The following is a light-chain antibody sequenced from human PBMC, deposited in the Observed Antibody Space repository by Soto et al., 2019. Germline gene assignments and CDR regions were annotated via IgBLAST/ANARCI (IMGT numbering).Light chain of an antibody. J-gene: IGLJ2*01. V-gene: IGLV4-69*01. CDR2: LNSDGSH. Sequence: QYVLTQSPSASASLGASVKLTCTLSSGHSNYAIAWHQQQSEKGPRYLMKLNSDGSHSKGDGIPDRFSGSSSGAERYLTISRLQSEDEADYYCQTWGSGIVVFGGGTKLTVL. CDR3: QTWGSGIVV. CDR1: SGHSNYA.